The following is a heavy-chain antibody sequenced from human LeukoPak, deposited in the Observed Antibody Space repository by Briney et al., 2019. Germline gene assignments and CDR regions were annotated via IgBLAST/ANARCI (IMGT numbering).Heavy chain of an antibody. V-gene: IGHV1-69*02. J-gene: IGHJ5*02. CDR1: GGTFSSYT. Sequence: GASVKVSCKASGGTFSSYTISWVRQAPGQGLEWMGRIIPTLGIANYAQKFQGRVTITADKSTSTAYMELSSLRSEDTAVYYCASSPMVEQLSWFDPWGQGTLVTVSS. CDR2: IIPTLGIA. D-gene: IGHD5-24*01. CDR3: ASSPMVEQLSWFDP.